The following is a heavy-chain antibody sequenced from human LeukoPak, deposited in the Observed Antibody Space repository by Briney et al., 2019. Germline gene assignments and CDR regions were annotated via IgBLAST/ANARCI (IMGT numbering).Heavy chain of an antibody. CDR2: IYYSGST. CDR3: ARDGGLGHCSSTSCPGDGMDV. Sequence: PSETLSLTCTVSGGSISSYYWSWIRQPPGKGLEWIGYIYYSGSTNYNPSLKSRVTISVDTSKNQFSLKLSSVTAADTAVYYCARDGGLGHCSSTSCPGDGMDVWGQGTTVTVSS. D-gene: IGHD2-2*03. V-gene: IGHV4-59*12. J-gene: IGHJ6*02. CDR1: GGSISSYY.